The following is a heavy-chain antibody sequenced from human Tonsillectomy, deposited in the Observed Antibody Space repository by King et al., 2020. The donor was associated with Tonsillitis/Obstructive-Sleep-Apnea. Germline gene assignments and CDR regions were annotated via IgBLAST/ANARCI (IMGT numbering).Heavy chain of an antibody. CDR1: GASISSYY. Sequence: VQLQDSGPGLVKPSETLSLPCTVSGASISSYYWSWIRPPPGKGLEWIGYIYYSGSTNYNPSLKSRVTISLDTSKNQFSLKLRSVIAADTAVYSCARWGREYSYGLNWIDPWGQGTLGTVSS. CDR3: ARWGREYSYGLNWIDP. V-gene: IGHV4-59*08. J-gene: IGHJ5*02. CDR2: IYYSGST. D-gene: IGHD5-18*01.